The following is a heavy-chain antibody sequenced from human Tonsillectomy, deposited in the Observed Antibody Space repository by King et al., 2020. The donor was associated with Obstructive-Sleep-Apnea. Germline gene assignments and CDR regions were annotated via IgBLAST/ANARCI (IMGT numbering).Heavy chain of an antibody. CDR2: LRYDGSSK. CDR3: AKEDSSGYGDAFDI. Sequence: VQLVESGGGVVQPGGFLILSCVAAGFTCSIYDMHWVRRLHAKGLVWVAFLRYDGSSKYYAASVKGRFTISRDNSKNTLYLQMNSLRAEDTATYYCAKEDSSGYGDAFDIWGQGTMVTVSS. D-gene: IGHD3-22*01. J-gene: IGHJ3*02. CDR1: GFTCSIYD. V-gene: IGHV3-30*02.